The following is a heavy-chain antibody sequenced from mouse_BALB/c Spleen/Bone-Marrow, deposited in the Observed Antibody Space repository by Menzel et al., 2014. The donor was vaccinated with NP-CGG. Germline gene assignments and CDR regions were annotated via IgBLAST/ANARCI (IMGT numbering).Heavy chain of an antibody. CDR1: GYTFSSYW. Sequence: VQLQQSGAELVKPGDSVKLSCKATGYTFSSYWMEWVQQRPGHGLEWIGEILPGNGSTNYNEKFKGKATYTAETSSKSAYMQLSSLTSEYSAVYYCARSNVLYAMDYWGQGTSVTVSS. D-gene: IGHD4-1*01. J-gene: IGHJ4*01. CDR3: ARSNVLYAMDY. CDR2: ILPGNGST. V-gene: IGHV1-9*01.